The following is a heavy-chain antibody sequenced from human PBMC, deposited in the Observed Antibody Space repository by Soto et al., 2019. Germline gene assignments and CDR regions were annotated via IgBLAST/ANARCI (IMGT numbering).Heavy chain of an antibody. D-gene: IGHD3-22*01. CDR3: ARDSDSSGYRVWFDP. CDR1: GYTFTSYY. Sequence: ASVKVSCKASGYTFTSYYMHWVRQAPGQGLEWMGIINPSGGSASYAQKFQGRVTMTRDTSTSTVYMELSSLRSEDTAVYYCARDSDSSGYRVWFDPWGQGTLVTVSS. V-gene: IGHV1-46*01. CDR2: INPSGGSA. J-gene: IGHJ5*02.